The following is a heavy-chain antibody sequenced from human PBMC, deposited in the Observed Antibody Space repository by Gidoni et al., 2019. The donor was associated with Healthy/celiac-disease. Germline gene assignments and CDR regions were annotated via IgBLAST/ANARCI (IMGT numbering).Heavy chain of an antibody. J-gene: IGHJ1*01. CDR1: GFTFSRYG. CDR2: IWYDGSNK. CDR3: ARERLGIAAAGPEYFQH. V-gene: IGHV3-33*01. D-gene: IGHD6-13*01. Sequence: QVQLVESGGGVVHPGRSLRLSCAASGFTFSRYGMHWVRQAPGKGLECVAVIWYDGSNKYYADSVKGRFTISRDNSKNTLYLQMNSLRAEDTAVYYCARERLGIAAAGPEYFQHWGQGTLVTVSS.